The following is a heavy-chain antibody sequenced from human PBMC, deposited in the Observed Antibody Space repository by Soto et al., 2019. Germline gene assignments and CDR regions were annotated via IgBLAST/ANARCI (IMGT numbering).Heavy chain of an antibody. Sequence: ASVKGSWKASGYSFADYHIHWVRQAPGQGLEWLGLINPKSGGTSTAQKFQGWVTMTTDTSISTASMELTRLTSDDTAIYYCARGDSTDCSNGVCSFFYNHDMDVWGQGTTVTVSS. V-gene: IGHV1-2*04. D-gene: IGHD2-8*01. CDR2: INPKSGGT. CDR3: ARGDSTDCSNGVCSFFYNHDMDV. CDR1: GYSFADYH. J-gene: IGHJ6*02.